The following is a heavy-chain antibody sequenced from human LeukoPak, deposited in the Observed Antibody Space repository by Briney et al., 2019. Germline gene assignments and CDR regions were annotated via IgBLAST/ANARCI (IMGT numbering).Heavy chain of an antibody. V-gene: IGHV4-39*07. CDR2: IYYSGST. Sequence: SETLSLTCTVSGGSISSSSYYWGWIRQPPGKGLEWIGSIYYSGSTYYNPSLKSRVTISVDTSKNQFSLKLSSVTAADTAVYYCARDRAAGYSSSWYNWFDPWGQGTLVTVSS. CDR1: GGSISSSSYY. J-gene: IGHJ5*02. CDR3: ARDRAAGYSSSWYNWFDP. D-gene: IGHD6-13*01.